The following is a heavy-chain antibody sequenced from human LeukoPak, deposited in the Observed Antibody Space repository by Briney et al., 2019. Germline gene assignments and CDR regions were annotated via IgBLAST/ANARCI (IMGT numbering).Heavy chain of an antibody. V-gene: IGHV4-39*07. CDR1: GGSISSSSYY. Sequence: SDTRCLTGTVPGGSISSSSYYWGGICQPPGKGLEWIGSIYYSGSTYYNPSLKSRVTISVDTSKNQFSRKVSSVTAADTAVYYCASVPYSSGWPLYYYYMDVWGKGTTVTVSS. J-gene: IGHJ6*03. CDR3: ASVPYSSGWPLYYYYMDV. CDR2: IYYSGST. D-gene: IGHD6-19*01.